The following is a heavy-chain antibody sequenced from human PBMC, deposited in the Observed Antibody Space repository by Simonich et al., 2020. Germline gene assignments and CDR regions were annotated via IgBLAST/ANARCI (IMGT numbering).Heavy chain of an antibody. V-gene: IGHV1-18*01. CDR2: ISANNGNT. J-gene: IGHJ4*02. Sequence: QVQLVQSGDEVKKPGASVKVSCKASGYTFTSYGISWVRQAPGQGLEWMGWISANNGNTNYAQKLQGRVTMTTDTSTRTAYMELRSLRSDDTAVYYCARASRGTWWYYYFDYWGQGTLVTVSS. D-gene: IGHD2-15*01. CDR3: ARASRGTWWYYYFDY. CDR1: GYTFTSYG.